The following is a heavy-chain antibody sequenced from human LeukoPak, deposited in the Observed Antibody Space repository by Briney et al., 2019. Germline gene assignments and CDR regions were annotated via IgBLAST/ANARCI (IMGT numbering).Heavy chain of an antibody. D-gene: IGHD3-3*01. J-gene: IGHJ3*02. CDR1: GGSISSSNW. CDR2: IYHSGST. V-gene: IGHV4-4*02. CDR3: ARDVNDFWSGLYAFDI. Sequence: SETLSLTCTVSGGSISSSNWWSWVRQPPGKGLEWIGEIYHSGSTNYNPSLKSRVTISVDKSKNQFSLKLSSVTAADTAVYYCARDVNDFWSGLYAFDIWGQGTMVTVSS.